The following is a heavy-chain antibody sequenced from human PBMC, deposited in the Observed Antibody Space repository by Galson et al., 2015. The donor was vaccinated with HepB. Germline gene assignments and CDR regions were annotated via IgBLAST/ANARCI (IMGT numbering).Heavy chain of an antibody. J-gene: IGHJ4*02. CDR3: AKVELGAED. CDR2: ISYDGNKK. Sequence: SLRLSCAASGFAFSNYAMHWVRQAPGKGLKWVATISYDGNKKYNADSVKGRFTISRDNSKNTLYLQMNSLRAEDTAVYYCAKVELGAEDWGQGTLVTVSS. CDR1: GFAFSNYA. D-gene: IGHD1-26*01. V-gene: IGHV3-30-3*01.